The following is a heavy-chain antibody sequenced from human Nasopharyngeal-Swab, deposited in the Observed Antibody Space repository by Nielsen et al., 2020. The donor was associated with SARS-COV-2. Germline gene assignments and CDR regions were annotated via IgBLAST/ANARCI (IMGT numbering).Heavy chain of an antibody. CDR2: ISYDGSNK. Sequence: WIRQPPGKGLEWVAVISYDGSNKYYADSVKGRFTISRDNSKNTLYLQMNSLRAEDTAVYYCAKGQGSGSYGMDVWGQGTTVTVSS. V-gene: IGHV3-30*18. CDR3: AKGQGSGSYGMDV. D-gene: IGHD2-15*01. J-gene: IGHJ6*02.